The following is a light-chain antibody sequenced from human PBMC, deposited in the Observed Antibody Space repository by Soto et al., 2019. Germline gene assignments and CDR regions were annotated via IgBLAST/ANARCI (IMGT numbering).Light chain of an antibody. CDR1: QGIGSN. J-gene: IGKJ4*01. CDR2: GAS. CDR3: QQSNSYPLT. Sequence: IQLTQSPSSLSASGGDRVTITCRASQGIGSNLAWYLQKPGEAPKLLVYGASTLQGGVASRFSGSGSGTLFTLTITSLQAEDFATYFCQQSNSYPLTFGGGTKVEIK. V-gene: IGKV1-9*01.